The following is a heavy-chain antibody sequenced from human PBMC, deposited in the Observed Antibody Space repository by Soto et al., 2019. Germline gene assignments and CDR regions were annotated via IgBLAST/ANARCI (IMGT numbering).Heavy chain of an antibody. D-gene: IGHD2-21*01. Sequence: EMQLLESGGGLIQPGGSLRLSCAASGFTFGNFAMSWVRQAPGKGLEWVSSISSSGGGAFYADSVKGRFTISRDNSKKTRSLQVNSLRAEETAVYYCVKVLGPLWGTYGLAVWGQGATVTVS. CDR2: ISSSGGGA. V-gene: IGHV3-23*01. CDR1: GFTFGNFA. J-gene: IGHJ6*02. CDR3: VKVLGPLWGTYGLAV.